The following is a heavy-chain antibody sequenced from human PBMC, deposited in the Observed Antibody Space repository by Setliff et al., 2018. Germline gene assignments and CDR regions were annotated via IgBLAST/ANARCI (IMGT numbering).Heavy chain of an antibody. D-gene: IGHD2-15*01. CDR2: ISPYNGDT. CDR1: GYSFTSYG. V-gene: IGHV1-18*04. CDR3: ARGEHIVSGDFYHYIDV. J-gene: IGHJ6*03. Sequence: ASVKVSCKASGYSFTSYGITWVRQAPGQGLEWMGWISPYNGDTRFQQKFQGRVTVTTDTPTATGYLELRSLTSDDTAVYYCARGEHIVSGDFYHYIDVWGKGTTVTVSS.